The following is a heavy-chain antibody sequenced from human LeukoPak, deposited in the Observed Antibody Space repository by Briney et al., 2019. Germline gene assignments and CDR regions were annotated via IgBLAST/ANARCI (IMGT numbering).Heavy chain of an antibody. Sequence: GGSLRLSCAASGFTFSSYGMHWVRQAPGKGLEWVAVIWYDGSNKYYADSVKGRFTSSRDNSKNTRYLQMNSLRAEATAVYYCARGVSSSLDGGQYFDYWGQGTLVTVSS. V-gene: IGHV3-33*01. CDR2: IWYDGSNK. J-gene: IGHJ4*02. D-gene: IGHD6-6*01. CDR3: ARGVSSSLDGGQYFDY. CDR1: GFTFSSYG.